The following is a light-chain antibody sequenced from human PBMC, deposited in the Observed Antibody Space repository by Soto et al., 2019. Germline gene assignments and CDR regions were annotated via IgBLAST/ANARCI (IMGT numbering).Light chain of an antibody. Sequence: EIVMTQSPATLSVSPGAGATLSCRASQGIGNTLAWYQQKPGQTPRLLIYRTSIRATGVPARFSGSASGTEFTLTITSLQSEDFAVYYCQHYANWPLTFGGGTKIESK. CDR1: QGIGNT. CDR2: RTS. V-gene: IGKV3-15*01. J-gene: IGKJ4*01. CDR3: QHYANWPLT.